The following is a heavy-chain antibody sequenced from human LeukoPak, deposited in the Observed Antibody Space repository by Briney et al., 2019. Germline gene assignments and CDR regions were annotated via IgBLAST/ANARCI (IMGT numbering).Heavy chain of an antibody. D-gene: IGHD2-15*01. Sequence: ASVKVSCKASGYTFTVYYIYWVRQAPGQRLEWMGWISAYNGNTNYAQKLQGRVTMTTDTSTSTAYMELRSLRSDDTAVYYCARDSLDCSGGSCYSREYFQDWGQGTLVTVSS. J-gene: IGHJ1*01. CDR2: ISAYNGNT. CDR1: GYTFTVYY. CDR3: ARDSLDCSGGSCYSREYFQD. V-gene: IGHV1-18*04.